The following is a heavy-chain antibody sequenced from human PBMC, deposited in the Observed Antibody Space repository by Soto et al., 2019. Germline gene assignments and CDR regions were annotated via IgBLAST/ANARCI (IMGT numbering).Heavy chain of an antibody. CDR1: GYTFTSYD. CDR3: ARAGLDTAMVRAVSSDGYYFDY. V-gene: IGHV1-8*01. J-gene: IGHJ4*02. D-gene: IGHD5-18*01. CDR2: MNPNSGNT. Sequence: QVQLVQSGAEVKKPGASVKVSCKASGYTFTSYDINWVRQATGQGLEWMGWMNPNSGNTGYAQKFQGRVTMTRNTAISXXYXEXXRLRSEDTAVYYCARAGLDTAMVRAVSSDGYYFDYWGQGTLVTVSS.